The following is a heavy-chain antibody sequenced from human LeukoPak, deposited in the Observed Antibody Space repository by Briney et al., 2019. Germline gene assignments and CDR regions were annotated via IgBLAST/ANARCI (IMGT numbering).Heavy chain of an antibody. V-gene: IGHV3-30*02. D-gene: IGHD2-2*01. Sequence: GGSLRLSCAASGFTFSSYGMHWVRQAPCKGLEWVAFIRYDGSNKYYADSVKGRFTISRDNSKNTLYLQMNSLRAEDTAVYYCAKFRCSSTSCLYGYYFDYWGQGTLVTVSS. CDR2: IRYDGSNK. CDR1: GFTFSSYG. J-gene: IGHJ4*02. CDR3: AKFRCSSTSCLYGYYFDY.